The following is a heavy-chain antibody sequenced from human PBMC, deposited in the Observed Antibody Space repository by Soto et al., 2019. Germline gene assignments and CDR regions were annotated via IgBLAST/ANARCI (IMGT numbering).Heavy chain of an antibody. V-gene: IGHV3-33*01. CDR3: AFGNLSYYFDY. CDR1: GFAFSSFG. Sequence: GGSLRLSCVASGFAFSSFGMHWVRQAPGKGLEWVASIWYDGSDKYYGDSVKGRFTISRDNSKNTLFLQMNSLRAEDTAVYHCAFGNLSYYFDYWGQGTPVTVSS. J-gene: IGHJ4*02. CDR2: IWYDGSDK. D-gene: IGHD3-16*01.